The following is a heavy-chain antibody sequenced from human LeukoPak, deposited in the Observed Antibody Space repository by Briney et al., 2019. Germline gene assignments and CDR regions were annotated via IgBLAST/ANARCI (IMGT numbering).Heavy chain of an antibody. CDR1: GFTFSSYS. Sequence: AGGSLRLSCAASGFTFSSYSMNWVRQAPGKGLEWVSSISSSSSYIYYADSVKGRFTISRDNAKNSLYLQMNSLRAEDTAVYYCARAIPISYYDYVWGSYRAGTDYWGQGTLVTVSS. CDR2: ISSSSSYI. CDR3: ARAIPISYYDYVWGSYRAGTDY. D-gene: IGHD3-16*02. J-gene: IGHJ4*02. V-gene: IGHV3-21*01.